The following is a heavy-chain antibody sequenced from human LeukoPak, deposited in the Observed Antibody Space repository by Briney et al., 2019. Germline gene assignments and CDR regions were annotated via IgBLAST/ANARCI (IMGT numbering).Heavy chain of an antibody. CDR1: GYSFTSYW. CDR3: AREPTYYYDSSGQNHGRAIDY. V-gene: IGHV5-51*01. Sequence: KYGESLKISCKGSGYSFTSYWIGWVRQMPGKGLEWMGIIYPGDSDTRYSPSFQGQVTISADKSISTAYLQWSSLKASDTAMYYCAREPTYYYDSSGQNHGRAIDYWGQGTLVTVSS. D-gene: IGHD3-22*01. J-gene: IGHJ4*02. CDR2: IYPGDSDT.